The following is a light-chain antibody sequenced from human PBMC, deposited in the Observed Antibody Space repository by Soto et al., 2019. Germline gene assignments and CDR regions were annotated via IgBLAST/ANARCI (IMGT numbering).Light chain of an antibody. J-gene: IGKJ4*01. CDR2: DAS. Sequence: ELVLTHSPATLSLSPGERATLSCRASQSVSSYLAWYQQKPGQAPRLLIYDASNRATGIPARFSGSGSGTDFTLTISSLEPEDFAVYYCQHRSNWGLTFGGGTKV. CDR1: QSVSSY. V-gene: IGKV3-11*01. CDR3: QHRSNWGLT.